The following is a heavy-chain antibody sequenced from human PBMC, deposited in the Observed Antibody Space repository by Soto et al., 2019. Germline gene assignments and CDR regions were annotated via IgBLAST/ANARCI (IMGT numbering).Heavy chain of an antibody. CDR2: ISDGSTT. CDR3: ASLYSSAWARDY. V-gene: IGHV3-23*01. CDR1: GFTFSSYA. Sequence: LRLSCAASGFTFSSYAMSWVRQAPGKGLEWVSAISDGSTTNYADSVKGRFTISRDNAKNTLYLQMNNLRDEDTAVYYCASLYSSAWARDYWGQGTLVTVSS. D-gene: IGHD6-19*01. J-gene: IGHJ4*02.